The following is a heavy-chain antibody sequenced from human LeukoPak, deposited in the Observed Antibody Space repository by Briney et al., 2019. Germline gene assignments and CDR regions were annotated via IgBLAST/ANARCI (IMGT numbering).Heavy chain of an antibody. Sequence: GESLKISCKGSGYSFTSYWIGWVRQMPGKGLEWMGIIYPGDSDTRYSPSFQGQVAISADKSISTAYLQWSSLKASDTAMYYCERWCRLPAKANNWFDPWGQGTLVTVSS. V-gene: IGHV5-51*01. CDR2: IYPGDSDT. J-gene: IGHJ5*02. CDR3: ERWCRLPAKANNWFDP. CDR1: GYSFTSYW. D-gene: IGHD2-8*02.